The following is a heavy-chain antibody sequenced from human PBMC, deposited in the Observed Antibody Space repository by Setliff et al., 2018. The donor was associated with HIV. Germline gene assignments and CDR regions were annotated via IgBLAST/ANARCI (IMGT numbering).Heavy chain of an antibody. V-gene: IGHV1-46*01. CDR2: INPNGGST. D-gene: IGHD3-22*01. CDR1: GYTFTSYY. Sequence: ASVKVSCKASGYTFTSYYMHWVRQAPGQGLEWMGIINPNGGSTSYAQKFQGRVTLTRDTSPSTDYMELSSLRSVDTAVYYCARDGRYCDSSGYFDYWGQGTLVTVSS. CDR3: ARDGRYCDSSGYFDY. J-gene: IGHJ4*02.